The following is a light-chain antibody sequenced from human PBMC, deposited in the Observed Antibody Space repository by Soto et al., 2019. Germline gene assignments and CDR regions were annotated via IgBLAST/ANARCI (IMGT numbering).Light chain of an antibody. CDR2: DVS. V-gene: IGKV3-20*01. CDR1: QSVGRRY. Sequence: IVLTQSPGTLSLSPGERATLSCRASQSVGRRYLAWYQQKPGQAPMLLIYDVSVRASDSSDRFSRSGSGTDFTLTINRLVPEDVAVYYCQYQVTFGGGTKVEIK. J-gene: IGKJ4*01. CDR3: QYQVT.